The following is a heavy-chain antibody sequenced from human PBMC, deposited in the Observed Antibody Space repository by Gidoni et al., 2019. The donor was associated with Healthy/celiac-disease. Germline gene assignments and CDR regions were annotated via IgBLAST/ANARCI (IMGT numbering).Heavy chain of an antibody. V-gene: IGHV1-46*03. D-gene: IGHD2-2*01. CDR1: GYTFTSYY. J-gene: IGHJ6*02. CDR2: INPSGGST. CDR3: ARVYCSSTSCYSDYYGMDV. Sequence: QVQLVQSGAEVKKPGASVKVSCKASGYTFTSYYMHWVRQAPGQGLEWMGIINPSGGSTSYAQKFQGRVTMTRDTSTSTVYMELSSLRSEDTAVYYCARVYCSSTSCYSDYYGMDVWGQGTTVTVSS.